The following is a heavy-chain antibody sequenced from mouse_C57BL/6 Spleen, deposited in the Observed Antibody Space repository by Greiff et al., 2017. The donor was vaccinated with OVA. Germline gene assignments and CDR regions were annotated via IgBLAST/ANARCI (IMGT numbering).Heavy chain of an antibody. J-gene: IGHJ3*01. Sequence: EVQLQESVAELVRPGASVKLSCTASGFNIKNTYMHWVKQRPEQGLEWIGRIDPANGHTNYAPKFQGKATITADTSSHTAYLQLSSLTSEDTAIYYCAEIYYYGRSDAACWGEGTLVTVSA. D-gene: IGHD1-1*01. V-gene: IGHV14-3*01. CDR3: AEIYYYGRSDAAC. CDR2: IDPANGHT. CDR1: GFNIKNTY.